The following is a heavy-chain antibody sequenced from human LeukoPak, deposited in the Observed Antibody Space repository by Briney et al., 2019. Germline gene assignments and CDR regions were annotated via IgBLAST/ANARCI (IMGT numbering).Heavy chain of an antibody. CDR3: ARDSRKYTPYYYYGMDV. D-gene: IGHD2-2*02. CDR1: GGSVSSGSYY. J-gene: IGHJ6*02. Sequence: PSETLSLTCTVSGGSVSSGSYYWSWIRQPPGKGLEWIGYIYYSGSTNYNPSLKSRVTISVDTSKNQFSLKLSSVAAADTAVYYCARDSRKYTPYYYYGMDVWGQGTTVTVSS. V-gene: IGHV4-61*01. CDR2: IYYSGST.